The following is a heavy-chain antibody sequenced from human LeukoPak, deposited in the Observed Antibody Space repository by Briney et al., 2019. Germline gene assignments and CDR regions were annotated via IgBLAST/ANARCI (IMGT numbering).Heavy chain of an antibody. D-gene: IGHD6-13*01. J-gene: IGHJ1*01. CDR2: ISAYNGNT. CDR1: GYTFTSYG. CDR3: ARAPYSSSWVSNAEYFQH. V-gene: IGHV1-18*01. Sequence: ASVKVSCKASGYTFTSYGISWVRQAPGQGLEWMGWISAYNGNTNYAQKLQGRVTMTTDTSTSTAYMELRSLRSDDTAVYYCARAPYSSSWVSNAEYFQHWGQGTLVTVSS.